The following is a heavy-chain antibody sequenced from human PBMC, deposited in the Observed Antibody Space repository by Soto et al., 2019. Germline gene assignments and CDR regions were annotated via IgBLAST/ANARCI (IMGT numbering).Heavy chain of an antibody. J-gene: IGHJ4*02. V-gene: IGHV3-30*18. CDR3: AKDRHLTSYFDD. D-gene: IGHD4-17*01. CDR2: ISYDGSNK. Sequence: QVQLVESGGGVVQPGRSLRLSCAASGFTFSSYGMHWVRQAPGKGLEWVAVISYDGSNKYYADSVKGRFTISRDNSKNTLYLQMNSLRAEDTAVYYCAKDRHLTSYFDDWGQGTLVTVSS. CDR1: GFTFSSYG.